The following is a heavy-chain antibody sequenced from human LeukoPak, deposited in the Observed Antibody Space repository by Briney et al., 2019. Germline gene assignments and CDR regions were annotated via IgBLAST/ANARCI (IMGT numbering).Heavy chain of an antibody. CDR2: ISYDGSNK. J-gene: IGHJ6*03. CDR3: AKNGDRGAYCTGGTCYPYFYYYMDV. V-gene: IGHV3-30*18. CDR1: GFTLSSYG. D-gene: IGHD2-15*01. Sequence: GGSLRLSCAASGFTLSSYGMHWVRQAPGKGLEWVALISYDGSNKYFADSVKGRFTISRDNSKNTLYLQMNSLRAEDTAIYYCAKNGDRGAYCTGGTCYPYFYYYMDVWGKGTTVTI.